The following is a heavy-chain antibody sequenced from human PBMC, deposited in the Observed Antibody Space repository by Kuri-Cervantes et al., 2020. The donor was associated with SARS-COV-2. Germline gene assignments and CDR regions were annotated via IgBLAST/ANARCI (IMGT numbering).Heavy chain of an antibody. Sequence: GESLKISCAASGFTFRTYAMSWVRQAPGKGLVWVSSFCGGGGSTYYADSVKGRFTISRDNSKNTLYLQMNSLRAEDTAVYYCAREALGWELLVSAFDIWGQGTMVTVSS. V-gene: IGHV3-23*01. J-gene: IGHJ3*02. CDR3: AREALGWELLVSAFDI. D-gene: IGHD1-26*01. CDR2: FCGGGGST. CDR1: GFTFRTYA.